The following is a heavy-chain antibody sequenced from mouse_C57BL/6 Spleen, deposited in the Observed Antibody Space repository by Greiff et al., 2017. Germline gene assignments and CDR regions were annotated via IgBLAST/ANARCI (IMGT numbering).Heavy chain of an antibody. V-gene: IGHV14-4*01. D-gene: IGHD2-12*01. Sequence: VQLQQSGAELVRPGASVKLFCTASGFNIKDDYMHWVKQRPEQGLEWIGWIDPENGDTAYASKFQGKATITADTSSNTAYLQLSSLTSEDTAVYFCTTSYYSSWFAYWGQGTLVTVSA. CDR1: GFNIKDDY. J-gene: IGHJ3*01. CDR3: TTSYYSSWFAY. CDR2: IDPENGDT.